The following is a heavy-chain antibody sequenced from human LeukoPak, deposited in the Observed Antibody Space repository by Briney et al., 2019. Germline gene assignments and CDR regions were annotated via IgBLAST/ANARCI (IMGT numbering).Heavy chain of an antibody. D-gene: IGHD6-6*01. V-gene: IGHV1-18*04. CDR1: GYTFTGYY. CDR2: MSAYNGNT. CDR3: ARDNFGSSDAFDI. Sequence: ASVKVSCKASGYTFTGYYMHWVRQAPGQGLEWMGWMSAYNGNTNYAQKLQGRVTMTTDTSTSTAYMELRSLRSDDTAVYYCARDNFGSSDAFDIWGQGTMVTVSS. J-gene: IGHJ3*02.